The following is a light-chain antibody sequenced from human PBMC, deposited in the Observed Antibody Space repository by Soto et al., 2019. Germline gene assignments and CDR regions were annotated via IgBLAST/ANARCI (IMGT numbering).Light chain of an antibody. CDR2: TNN. CDR3: ATWDDSLNGVV. V-gene: IGLV1-44*01. Sequence: QSVLTQPPSASGTPGQRVTISCSGSSSNIGINTVNWYQQLPGTAPKLLIYTNNQRPSGVPDRFSGSKSGTSASLTISGLQSEDEADYDCATWDDSLNGVVFGGGTKVTVL. J-gene: IGLJ2*01. CDR1: SSNIGINT.